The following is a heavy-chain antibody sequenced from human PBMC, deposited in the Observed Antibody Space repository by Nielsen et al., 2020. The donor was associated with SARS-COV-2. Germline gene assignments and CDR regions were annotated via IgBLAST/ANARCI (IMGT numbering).Heavy chain of an antibody. Sequence: GGSLRLSCAASGFTFGDYYMSWIRQAPGKGLEWVSYISSSGSTIYYADSVKGRFTISRDNAKNSLYLQMNSLRAEDTAVYYCASNEPSYYYYYGMDVWGQGTTVTVSS. J-gene: IGHJ6*02. CDR1: GFTFGDYY. CDR2: ISSSGSTI. D-gene: IGHD1-1*01. CDR3: ASNEPSYYYYYGMDV. V-gene: IGHV3-11*04.